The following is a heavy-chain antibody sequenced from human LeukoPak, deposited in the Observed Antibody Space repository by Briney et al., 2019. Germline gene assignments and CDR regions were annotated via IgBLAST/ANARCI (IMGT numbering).Heavy chain of an antibody. Sequence: TLSLTCTVSGGSISSGGYYWRWILQHPGKGLEWIGYIYYSGSTYYNPSLKSRVTISVDTSKNQFSLKLSSVTAADTAVYYCARNLGIAAAGTPNWFDPWGQGTLVTVSS. CDR3: ARNLGIAAAGTPNWFDP. CDR2: IYYSGST. D-gene: IGHD6-13*01. V-gene: IGHV4-31*02. J-gene: IGHJ5*02. CDR1: GGSISSGGYY.